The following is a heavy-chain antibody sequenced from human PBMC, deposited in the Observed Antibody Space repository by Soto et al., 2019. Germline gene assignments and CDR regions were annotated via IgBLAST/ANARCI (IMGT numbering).Heavy chain of an antibody. CDR2: ISYDGSNK. V-gene: IGHV3-30*18. D-gene: IGHD1-7*01. Sequence: QVQLVESGGGVVQPGRSLRLSCAASGFTFSSYGMHWVRQAPGKGLEWVAVISYDGSNKYYADSVKGRFTISRDNSKNTLYLQMNSLRAEDTAVYYCAKRTGTTVDYWGQGTLVTVSS. CDR1: GFTFSSYG. J-gene: IGHJ4*02. CDR3: AKRTGTTVDY.